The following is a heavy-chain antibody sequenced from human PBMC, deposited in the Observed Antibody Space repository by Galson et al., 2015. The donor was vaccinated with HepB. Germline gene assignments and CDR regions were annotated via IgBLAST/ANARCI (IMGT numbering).Heavy chain of an antibody. Sequence: CAISGDSVSSNSAAWNWIRQSPSRGLEWLGRTYYRSKWYNDYAVSVKSRITINPDTSKNQFSLQLNSVTPEDTAVYYCAGEDLDYYDSSGYYYGAFDIWGQGTMVTVSS. CDR2: TYYRSKWYN. V-gene: IGHV6-1*01. J-gene: IGHJ3*02. D-gene: IGHD3-22*01. CDR3: AGEDLDYYDSSGYYYGAFDI. CDR1: GDSVSSNSAA.